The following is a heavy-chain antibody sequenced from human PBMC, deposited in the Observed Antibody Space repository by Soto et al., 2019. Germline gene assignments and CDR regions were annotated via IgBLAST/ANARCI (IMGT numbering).Heavy chain of an antibody. CDR3: ARQLYDFWNGYFPDAFDF. D-gene: IGHD3-3*01. CDR1: GGSLRSNNHY. Sequence: SKTLSLTCTVSGGSLRSNNHYWAWIRQPPGKGLEWVGTIFYSGSMYYNPSLESRVTISVDTSKNQFALRMTSLTAADTAVYYCARQLYDFWNGYFPDAFDFWGRGTMVTVSS. CDR2: IFYSGSM. J-gene: IGHJ3*01. V-gene: IGHV4-39*01.